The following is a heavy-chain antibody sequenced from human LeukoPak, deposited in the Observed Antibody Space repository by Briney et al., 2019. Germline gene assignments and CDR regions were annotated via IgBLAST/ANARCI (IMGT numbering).Heavy chain of an antibody. J-gene: IGHJ4*02. CDR3: AKPAAVQYY. CDR1: GFTFSSYG. D-gene: IGHD6-13*01. CDR2: ISYDGSNK. V-gene: IGHV3-30*18. Sequence: GGSLRLSCAASGFTFSSYGMHWVRQAPGKGLEWVAVISYDGSNKYYADSVKGRFTISRDNSKNTLYLQMNSLRAEDTAVYYCAKPAAVQYYWGQGTLVTVSS.